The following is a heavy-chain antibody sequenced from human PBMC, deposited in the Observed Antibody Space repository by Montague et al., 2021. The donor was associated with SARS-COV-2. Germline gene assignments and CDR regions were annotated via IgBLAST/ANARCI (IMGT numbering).Heavy chain of an antibody. J-gene: IGHJ4*03. CDR2: IHSTGST. V-gene: IGHV4-59*01. CDR3: ARAVVGANTDTMES. Sequence: SETLSLTCTVSGGSINNYFWGWIRQSPGKGLEWVGYIHSTGSTAXTPSLKSRVIISVDTSKTQISLKLSSVSAADTALYYCARAVVGANTDTMESWGQGTLVTVSS. D-gene: IGHD2-15*01. CDR1: GGSINNYF.